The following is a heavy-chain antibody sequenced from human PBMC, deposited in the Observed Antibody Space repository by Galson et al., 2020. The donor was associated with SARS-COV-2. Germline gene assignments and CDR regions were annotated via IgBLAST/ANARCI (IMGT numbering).Heavy chain of an antibody. CDR2: ISRSSTYI. D-gene: IGHD2-8*02. J-gene: IGHJ4*02. V-gene: IGHV3-21*01. CDR1: GFTFSVYS. CDR3: ARSPIDCTETSCYFDS. Sequence: NSGGSLRLSCAASGFTFSVYSMNWVRQAPGKGLEWVSSISRSSTYIYYADSLKGRFTISRDNAKNSLFMQMNSLRAEDTAVYYCARSPIDCTETSCYFDSWGQGTLVTVSS.